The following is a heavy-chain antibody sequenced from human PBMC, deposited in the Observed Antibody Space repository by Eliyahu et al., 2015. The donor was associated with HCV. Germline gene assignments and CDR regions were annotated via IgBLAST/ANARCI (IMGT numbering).Heavy chain of an antibody. J-gene: IGHJ1*01. CDR2: IYFYGGT. CDR1: GGSITKYF. Sequence: VQLQESGPRLVKPSETLSLTCSVSGGSITKYFWSWFRQPPGKGLEGVGYIYFYGGTHYNPSLKSRVSISIDTSRTQFSLKLTSASAADTAVYYCAREGGYYEWGQGTLVTVSS. V-gene: IGHV4-59*01. CDR3: AREGGYYE. D-gene: IGHD3-22*01.